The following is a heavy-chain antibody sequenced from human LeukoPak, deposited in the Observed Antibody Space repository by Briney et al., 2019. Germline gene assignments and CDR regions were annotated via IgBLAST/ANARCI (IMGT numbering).Heavy chain of an antibody. CDR3: ARDRTCGGDCYIFDY. V-gene: IGHV3-64*01. Sequence: GGSLRLSCAASGFTFSSYAMHWVRQAPGKGLEYVSAISSNGGSTYYANSVKGRFTISGDNSKNTLYLQMGSLRAEDMAVYYCARDRTCGGDCYIFDYWGQGTLVTVSS. CDR2: ISSNGGST. D-gene: IGHD2-21*02. J-gene: IGHJ4*02. CDR1: GFTFSSYA.